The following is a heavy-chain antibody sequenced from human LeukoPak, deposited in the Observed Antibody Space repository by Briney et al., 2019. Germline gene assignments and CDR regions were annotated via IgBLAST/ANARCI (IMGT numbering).Heavy chain of an antibody. CDR2: ISYDGSYK. D-gene: IGHD3-10*01. J-gene: IGHJ5*02. Sequence: GRSLRLSCAASGFTFSNYAMHWVRQAPGKGLEWVAVISYDGSYKYHADSVKGRFTISRDNSRNTLYLQMNSLRAEDTAVYYCARGISMVRGVIPSYNWFDPWGQGTLVTVSS. CDR3: ARGISMVRGVIPSYNWFDP. V-gene: IGHV3-30-3*01. CDR1: GFTFSNYA.